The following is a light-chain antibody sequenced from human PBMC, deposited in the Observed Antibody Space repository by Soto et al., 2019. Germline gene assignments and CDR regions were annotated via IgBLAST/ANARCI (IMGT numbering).Light chain of an antibody. V-gene: IGKV1-5*01. CDR1: QSISLW. CDR2: DAS. J-gene: IGKJ4*01. CDR3: QQYNSYPLT. Sequence: DVQMSQSLSALSAYVGDRVTITCRASQSISLWLAWYQQKPGKAPKVLIYDASSLESGVPSRFSGSGSGTEFTFTISSLQPDDCATYYCQQYNSYPLTFGGGTKVDIK.